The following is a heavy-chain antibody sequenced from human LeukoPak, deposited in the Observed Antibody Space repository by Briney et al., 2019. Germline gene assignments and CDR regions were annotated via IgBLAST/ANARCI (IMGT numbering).Heavy chain of an antibody. CDR1: GYSISRGYY. Sequence: PSETLSLTCNVSGYSISRGYYWGWIRQPPGKGLDWIGSISRSGTYYNPSLKSRVTISEDTSKNHFSLKLSSVTAADTAVYYCARDGHDILTGFDYWGQGILVTVSS. D-gene: IGHD3-9*01. CDR2: ISRSGT. J-gene: IGHJ4*02. CDR3: ARDGHDILTGFDY. V-gene: IGHV4-38-2*02.